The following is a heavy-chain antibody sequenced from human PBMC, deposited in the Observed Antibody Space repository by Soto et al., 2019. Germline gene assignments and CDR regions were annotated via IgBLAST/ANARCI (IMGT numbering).Heavy chain of an antibody. CDR2: IIPIFGTA. V-gene: IGHV1-69*06. Sequence: ASVKVSCKGAGYTFSNYYMHWVRQAPGQGLEWMGGIIPIFGTANYAQKFQGRVTITADKSTSTAYMELSSLRSEDTAVYYCARGDIAARLFDYWGQGTLVTVSS. CDR3: ARGDIAARLFDY. J-gene: IGHJ4*02. CDR1: GYTFSNYY. D-gene: IGHD6-6*01.